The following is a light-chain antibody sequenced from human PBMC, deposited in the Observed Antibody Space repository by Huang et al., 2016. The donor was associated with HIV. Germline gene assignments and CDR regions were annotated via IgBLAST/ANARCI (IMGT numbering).Light chain of an antibody. V-gene: IGKV1-39*01. CDR3: QQSFNTPLT. CDR2: SSS. Sequence: DIQMTQSPSSLSASVGDRVTISCRASQSISTYLNWYQQKPGKAPKLLIFSSSTLETGVPARFSGGGSGTDFTLTINTLQPDDFAVHYCQQSFNTPLTFGGGTNVEIK. J-gene: IGKJ4*01. CDR1: QSISTY.